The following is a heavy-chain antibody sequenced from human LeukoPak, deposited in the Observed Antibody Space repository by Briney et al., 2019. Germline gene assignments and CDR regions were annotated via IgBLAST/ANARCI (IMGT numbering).Heavy chain of an antibody. V-gene: IGHV3-23*01. J-gene: IGHJ4*02. CDR1: GFTFSSYA. CDR3: AKRGRGDYDILTGYYLDY. D-gene: IGHD3-9*01. Sequence: SGGSLRLSSAASGFTFSSYAMSWVRQAPRKGLEWVSAISGSGGSTYYADSVKGRFTISRDNSKNTLYLQMNSLRAEDTAVYYCAKRGRGDYDILTGYYLDYWGQGTLVTVSS. CDR2: ISGSGGST.